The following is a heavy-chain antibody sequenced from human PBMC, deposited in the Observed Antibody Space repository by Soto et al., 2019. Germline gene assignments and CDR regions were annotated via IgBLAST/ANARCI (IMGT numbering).Heavy chain of an antibody. CDR1: GYXFSNYW. D-gene: IGHD3-3*01. CDR2: ISAYNRNT. J-gene: IGHJ4*02. CDR3: ARSDGGSSGYLIDY. Sequence: KISCRGSGYXFSNYWIGWVRQMPGKGLEWMGCISAYNRNTKHQQKLPGTVTLTKDTSPSTAYMELRRLRSDDPAVYYCARSDGGSSGYLIDYWGQGTLGPVS. V-gene: IGHV1-18*04.